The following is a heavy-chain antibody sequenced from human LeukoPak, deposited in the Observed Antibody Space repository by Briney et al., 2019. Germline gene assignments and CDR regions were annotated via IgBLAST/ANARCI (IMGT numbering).Heavy chain of an antibody. CDR1: GGSCSGYY. CDR2: IDHSGST. D-gene: IGHD6-19*01. CDR3: ASSWLRPPPLHL. J-gene: IGHJ4*02. Sequence: PSETLSLTCAVYGGSCSGYYWSWIRQPPGKGLEWIGEIDHSGSTNYNPSLKSRVTISIDTSKYQFSLRLRSVIAADTAVYYCASSWLRPPPLHLWGQGTLVTVSS. V-gene: IGHV4-34*01.